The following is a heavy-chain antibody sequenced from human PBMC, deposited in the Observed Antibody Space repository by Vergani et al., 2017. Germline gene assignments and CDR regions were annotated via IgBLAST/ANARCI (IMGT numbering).Heavy chain of an antibody. Sequence: QVQLVESGGGVVQPGRFLRLSCAASGFTFSSYAMHWVRQAPGKGLEWVAVISYDGSNKYYADSVKGRFTISRDNSKNTLYLQMNSLRAEDTAVYYCARAGYSYGYFGYYYMDVWGKGTTVTVSS. CDR3: ARAGYSYGYFGYYYMDV. CDR2: ISYDGSNK. CDR1: GFTFSSYA. J-gene: IGHJ6*03. D-gene: IGHD5-18*01. V-gene: IGHV3-30-3*01.